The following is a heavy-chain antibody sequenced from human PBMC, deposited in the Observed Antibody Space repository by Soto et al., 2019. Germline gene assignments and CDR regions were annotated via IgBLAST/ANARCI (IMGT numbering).Heavy chain of an antibody. CDR3: ARERWGGLYCSGGSCPGSEVDV. J-gene: IGHJ6*02. CDR1: GGTFSSYA. Sequence: QVQLVQSGAEVKKTGSSVKVSCKASGGTFSSYAISWVRQAPGQGLEWMGGIIPIFGIANYALKFQGRVTITADECTSTAYMELSSLRADDMAVYYCARERWGGLYCSGGSCPGSEVDVWGQGTTVTVSS. V-gene: IGHV1-69*01. CDR2: IIPIFGIA. D-gene: IGHD2-15*01.